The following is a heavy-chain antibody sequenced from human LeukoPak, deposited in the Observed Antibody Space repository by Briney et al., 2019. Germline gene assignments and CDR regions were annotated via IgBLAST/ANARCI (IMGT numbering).Heavy chain of an antibody. Sequence: GGSLRLSCAASGFTFSSYAMSWVRQAPGKGLEWVSAISGSGGSTYYADSVKGRFTISRDNSKNTLYLQMNSLRAEDTAVYYCARNVLLWFGELPFDPWGQGTLVTVSS. J-gene: IGHJ5*02. CDR2: ISGSGGST. CDR1: GFTFSSYA. D-gene: IGHD3-10*01. CDR3: ARNVLLWFGELPFDP. V-gene: IGHV3-23*01.